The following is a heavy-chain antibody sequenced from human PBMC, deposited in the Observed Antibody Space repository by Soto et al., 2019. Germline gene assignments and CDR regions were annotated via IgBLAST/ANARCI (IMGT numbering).Heavy chain of an antibody. Sequence: QVQLVQSGAEVKKPGASVKVSCKASGYTFTSYGINWVRQAPGQGLEWMGWISAYNGHTDYAQKLQGRIPMTTDTSTSTAYMELRSLRSDDTAVFYCARDRGFDFGRENYFYYYGMDVWGQGTTVTVSS. CDR1: GYTFTSYG. CDR3: ARDRGFDFGRENYFYYYGMDV. CDR2: ISAYNGHT. J-gene: IGHJ6*02. V-gene: IGHV1-18*01. D-gene: IGHD3-10*01.